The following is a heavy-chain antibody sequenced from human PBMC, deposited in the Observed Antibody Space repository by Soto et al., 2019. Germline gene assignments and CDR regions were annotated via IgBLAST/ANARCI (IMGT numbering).Heavy chain of an antibody. CDR3: ARDAGKEKILYYGMDV. J-gene: IGHJ6*02. CDR2: VYHTGAT. CDR1: VFSIFHYC. D-gene: IGHD3-16*01. Sequence: SETLSLTCTFSVFSIFHYCCGWVRRPPVRGLQWIGYVYHTGATTYSPSLKSSVTISVDTSKNQVSLRLNSVTAADTAVYYCARDAGKEKILYYGMDVWGQGNSVTVSS. V-gene: IGHV4-59*01.